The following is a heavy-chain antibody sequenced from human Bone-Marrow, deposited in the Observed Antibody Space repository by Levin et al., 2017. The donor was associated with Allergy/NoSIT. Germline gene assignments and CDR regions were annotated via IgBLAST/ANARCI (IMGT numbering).Heavy chain of an antibody. D-gene: IGHD5-12*01. V-gene: IGHV3-74*01. CDR1: GFTFSSYW. CDR3: ARRIRYSGYGYDAFDI. CDR2: INSDGSST. Sequence: PGGSLRLSCAASGFTFSSYWMHWVRQAPGKGLVWVSRINSDGSSTSYADSVKGRFTISRDNAKNTLYLQMNSLRAEDTAVYYCARRIRYSGYGYDAFDIWGQGTMVTVSS. J-gene: IGHJ3*02.